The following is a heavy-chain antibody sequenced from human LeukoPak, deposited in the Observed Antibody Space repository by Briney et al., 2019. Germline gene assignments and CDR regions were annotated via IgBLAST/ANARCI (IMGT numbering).Heavy chain of an antibody. CDR3: ARSRGYSYGWGAFDY. J-gene: IGHJ4*02. Sequence: ASVKVSCKASGYTFTGYYMHWVRQAPGQGLEWMGWINPNSGGTNYAQKFQGRVTMTRDTSISTAYMELSGLRSDDTAVYYCARSRGYSYGWGAFDYWGQGTLVTVSS. CDR2: INPNSGGT. V-gene: IGHV1-2*02. CDR1: GYTFTGYY. D-gene: IGHD5-18*01.